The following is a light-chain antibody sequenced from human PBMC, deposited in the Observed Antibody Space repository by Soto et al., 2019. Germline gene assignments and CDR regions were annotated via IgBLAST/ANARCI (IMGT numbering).Light chain of an antibody. CDR1: QSISSY. CDR3: QQPYSTPYT. V-gene: IGKV1-39*01. J-gene: IGKJ2*01. Sequence: DIQMTQSPSSLSASVGDRVTITCRASQSISSYLNWYQHKPGKAPNLRIYAASSLQSAGPSRVSGSRSGTAFTLPISSLQPEDCPTYYCQQPYSTPYTFGQGTKL. CDR2: AAS.